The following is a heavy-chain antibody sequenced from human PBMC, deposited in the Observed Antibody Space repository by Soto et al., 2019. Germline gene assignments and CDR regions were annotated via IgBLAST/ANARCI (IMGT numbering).Heavy chain of an antibody. Sequence: ETLSPTGAVSGGSISSYYWSWIRQPPGKGLEWIGYIYYSGSTNYNPSLKSRVTISVDTSKNQFSLKLSSVTAADTAVYYCARVGSGYTNWFDPWGQGTLVTVSS. CDR3: ARVGSGYTNWFDP. V-gene: IGHV4-59*01. D-gene: IGHD3-10*01. CDR1: GGSISSYY. J-gene: IGHJ5*02. CDR2: IYYSGST.